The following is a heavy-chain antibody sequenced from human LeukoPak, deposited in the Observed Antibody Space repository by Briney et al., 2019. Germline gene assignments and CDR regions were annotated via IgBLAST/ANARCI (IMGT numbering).Heavy chain of an antibody. CDR1: GLTFSSSW. J-gene: IGHJ6*02. V-gene: IGHV3-7*01. CDR2: INPEGSEK. CDR3: ARDYTATGAMDV. D-gene: IGHD2-21*02. Sequence: AGGSLRLSCAVSGLTFSSSWMDWVRQAPGKGLEWVASINPEGSEKYSADSVKGRFTISRDNAKNSLFLQMNSLRAEDTALYYCARDYTATGAMDVWGQGTTVTVS.